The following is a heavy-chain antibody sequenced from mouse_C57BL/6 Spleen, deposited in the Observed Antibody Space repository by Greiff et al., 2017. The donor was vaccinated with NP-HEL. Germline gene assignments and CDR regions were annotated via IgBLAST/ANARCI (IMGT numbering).Heavy chain of an antibody. Sequence: EVQLQQSGPELVKPGASVKISCKASGYTFTDYYMNWVKQSHGKSLEWIGDINPNNGGTSYNQKFKGKATLTVDKSSSTAYMELRSLTSEDSAVYYCARSEGDYDGGFAYWGQGTLVTVSA. CDR3: ARSEGDYDGGFAY. J-gene: IGHJ3*01. CDR1: GYTFTDYY. D-gene: IGHD2-4*01. CDR2: INPNNGGT. V-gene: IGHV1-26*01.